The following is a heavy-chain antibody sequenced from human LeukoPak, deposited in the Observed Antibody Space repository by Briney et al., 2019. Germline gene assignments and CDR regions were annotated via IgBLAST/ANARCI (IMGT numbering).Heavy chain of an antibody. V-gene: IGHV3-33*01. CDR3: GRDLALGY. Sequence: PGRSLRLACAASGFTFSNYCMHWVRQAPGNGLEWVAGIWYELINKYYGDSVKGRFTISGSNSKTKLSLQMNSLRAEDTAVYYCGRDLALGYWGQGTLVTVSS. CDR1: GFTFSNYC. J-gene: IGHJ4*02. CDR2: IWYELINK.